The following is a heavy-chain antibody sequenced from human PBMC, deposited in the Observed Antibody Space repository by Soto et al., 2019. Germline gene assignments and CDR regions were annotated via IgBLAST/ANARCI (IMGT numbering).Heavy chain of an antibody. CDR1: GYTFTTYY. D-gene: IGHD3-10*01. V-gene: IGHV1-46*01. CDR3: ARDRDRTYGMDV. CDR2: INPNDGTT. Sequence: QVQLVQSGAEVKKPGASVKLSCKASGYTFTTYYMQWLRQAPGQGLEWMGRINPNDGTTIYAQKFQGRVTITRDTSTTTVYMELISLRSEDTAVFYCARDRDRTYGMDVWGQGTSVSVSS. J-gene: IGHJ6*02.